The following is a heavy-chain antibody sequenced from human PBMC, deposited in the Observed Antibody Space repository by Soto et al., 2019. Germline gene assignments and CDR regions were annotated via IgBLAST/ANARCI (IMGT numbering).Heavy chain of an antibody. Sequence: GASVQVSCKASGYIFTGYYMHWVRQARGQGLEWMGWINPNSGDTNYTQKFQGWVTMTRDTSISTAYMELSRLRSDDTAVYYCATSRISIAVAGETEYYFDYWGQGTPVTVSS. CDR3: ATSRISIAVAGETEYYFDY. D-gene: IGHD6-19*01. J-gene: IGHJ4*01. CDR1: GYIFTGYY. V-gene: IGHV1-2*04. CDR2: INPNSGDT.